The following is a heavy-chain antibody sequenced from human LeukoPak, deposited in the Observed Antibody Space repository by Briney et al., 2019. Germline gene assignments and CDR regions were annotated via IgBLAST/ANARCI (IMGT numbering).Heavy chain of an antibody. D-gene: IGHD6-13*01. J-gene: IGHJ4*02. V-gene: IGHV1-18*01. CDR3: ARAEWAAAAGTAY. Sequence: ASVTVSSTASGYTFTSYGISWVRQAPGQGLEWMGWISAYNGNTNYAKKLQGRVTMTTDASTSTAYMELRSLRSDDTAVYYCARAEWAAAAGTAYWGQGTLVTVSS. CDR1: GYTFTSYG. CDR2: ISAYNGNT.